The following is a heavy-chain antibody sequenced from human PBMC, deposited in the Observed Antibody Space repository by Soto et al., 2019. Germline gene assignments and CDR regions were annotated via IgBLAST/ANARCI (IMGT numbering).Heavy chain of an antibody. CDR3: ASAGYSSGWYEFNWFDP. V-gene: IGHV4-30-4*01. CDR1: GGSISSGDYY. Sequence: PSETLSLTCTVSGGSISSGDYYWSWIRQPPGKGLEWIGCIYYSGSTYYNPSLKSRVTISVDTSKNQFSLKLSSVTAADTAVYYCASAGYSSGWYEFNWFDPWGQGTLVTVSS. J-gene: IGHJ5*02. CDR2: IYYSGST. D-gene: IGHD6-19*01.